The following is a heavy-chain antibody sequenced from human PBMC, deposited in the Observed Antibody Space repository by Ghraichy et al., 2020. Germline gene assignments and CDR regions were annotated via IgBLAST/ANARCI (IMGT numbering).Heavy chain of an antibody. Sequence: GTLSLPCAVSGGSISSSNWWSWVRQPPGKGLEWIVEIYHSGSTNYNPSLKSRVTISVDKSKNQFSLKLGSVTAADTGVYYCARDSYYDFWSGYFRLGDIWGEGTMDSVCS. CDR2: IYHSGST. D-gene: IGHD3-3*01. CDR1: GGSISSSNW. CDR3: ARDSYYDFWSGYFRLGDI. V-gene: IGHV4-4*02. J-gene: IGHJ3*02.